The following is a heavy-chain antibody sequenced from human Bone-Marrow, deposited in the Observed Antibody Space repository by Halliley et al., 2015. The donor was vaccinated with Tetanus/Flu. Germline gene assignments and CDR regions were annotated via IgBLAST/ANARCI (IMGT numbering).Heavy chain of an antibody. CDR2: IYSSGNT. Sequence: TLSLTCGVSGGSLSGYYWSWIRQPPGKGLEWIGYIYSSGNTDSNPSLKSRVTISIDTSKKQFSLKVRSVTAADTAVYYCARDNGIAVAEFDYWGQGTLVTVSS. D-gene: IGHD6-19*01. CDR3: ARDNGIAVAEFDY. J-gene: IGHJ4*02. CDR1: GGSLSGYY. V-gene: IGHV4-59*01.